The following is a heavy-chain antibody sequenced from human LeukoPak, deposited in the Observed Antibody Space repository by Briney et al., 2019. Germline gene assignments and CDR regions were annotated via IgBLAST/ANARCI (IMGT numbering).Heavy chain of an antibody. D-gene: IGHD6-13*01. CDR3: ARGYSSSWYNWLDP. Sequence: GGSLRLSCAASGFTFDDYGMSWVRQAPGKGLEWVSGINWNGGSTGYADSVKGRFTISRDNAENTLYLQMNSLRAEDAAVYYCARGYSSSWYNWLDPWGQGTLVTVSS. J-gene: IGHJ5*02. CDR2: INWNGGST. V-gene: IGHV3-20*04. CDR1: GFTFDDYG.